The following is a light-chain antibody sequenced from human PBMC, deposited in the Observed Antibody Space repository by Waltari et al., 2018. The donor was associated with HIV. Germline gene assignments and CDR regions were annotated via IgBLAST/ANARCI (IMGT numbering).Light chain of an antibody. CDR2: GNT. V-gene: IGLV1-40*01. CDR1: SSTIGAGSD. CDR3: QSYDSGLSAYV. J-gene: IGLJ1*01. Sequence: QSVLTQPPSVSGAPGQRVTISCTGSSSTIGAGSDVHWFQQLPGTAPKPPIYGNTNRPSGVPDRFSGSKSGTSASLAITGLQAEDEADYYCQSYDSGLSAYVFGTGTKVTVL.